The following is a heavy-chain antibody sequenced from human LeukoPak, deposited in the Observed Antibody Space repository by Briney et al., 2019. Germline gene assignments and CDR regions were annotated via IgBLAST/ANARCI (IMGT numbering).Heavy chain of an antibody. CDR3: ARGRYDILTGSRMDV. J-gene: IGHJ6*02. Sequence: ASVKVSCKASGYTFTSYDINWVRQATGQGLEWMGWMNPNSGNTGYAQKFRGRVTMTRNTSISTAYMELSSLRSEDTAVYYCARGRYDILTGSRMDVWGQGTTVTVSS. D-gene: IGHD3-9*01. V-gene: IGHV1-8*01. CDR2: MNPNSGNT. CDR1: GYTFTSYD.